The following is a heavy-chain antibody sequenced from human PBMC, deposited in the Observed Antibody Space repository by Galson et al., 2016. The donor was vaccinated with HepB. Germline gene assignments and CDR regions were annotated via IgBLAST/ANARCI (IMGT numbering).Heavy chain of an antibody. CDR2: IRGSGTGT. J-gene: IGHJ3*02. CDR1: GFSISIYS. CDR3: AKISLGGYNSGWGGSFDI. V-gene: IGHV3-23*01. Sequence: SLKLSCAASGFSISIYSMNWVRQAPGKGLEWVSAIRGSGTGTSYTDSVKGRFTISRDNSENTLYLQMNSLRAEDAAVYYCAKISLGGYNSGWGGSFDIWGRGTMVAVSS. D-gene: IGHD6-19*01.